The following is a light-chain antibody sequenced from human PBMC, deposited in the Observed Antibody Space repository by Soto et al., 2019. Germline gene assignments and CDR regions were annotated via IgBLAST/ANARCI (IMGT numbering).Light chain of an antibody. Sequence: DIQMTQSPSSLSASVGDRVTITCRASQIITTYLNWFQQTPGKAPKLLIYAASRLQSGVPSRFTGSGSWTEFTLTISSLQPEDSATYSCQQSYNTPWTFGPGTKVDIX. CDR1: QIITTY. CDR3: QQSYNTPWT. V-gene: IGKV1-39*01. CDR2: AAS. J-gene: IGKJ1*01.